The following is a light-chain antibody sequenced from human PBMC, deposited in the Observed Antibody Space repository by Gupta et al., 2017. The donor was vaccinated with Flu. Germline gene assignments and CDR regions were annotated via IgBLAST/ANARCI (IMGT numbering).Light chain of an antibody. CDR1: QNIDGW. V-gene: IGKV1-5*03. J-gene: IGKJ1*01. CDR2: KAS. CDR3: QQYFSYRT. Sequence: DIRMTQSPSTLSASIGDTVTISCRASQNIDGWLAWYQLKPGKAPKLLIYKASSLENGVPSRFSGSGSGTIFTLTSTGLQRDDSATYCCQQYFSYRTFGQGTKVEIK.